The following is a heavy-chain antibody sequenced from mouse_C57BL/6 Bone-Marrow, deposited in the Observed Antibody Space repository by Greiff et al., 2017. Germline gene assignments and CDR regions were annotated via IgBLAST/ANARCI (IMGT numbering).Heavy chain of an antibody. V-gene: IGHV1-69*01. CDR3: ARYCSLDD. J-gene: IGHJ2*01. CDR2: IDPSDSYT. D-gene: IGHD1-1*01. Sequence: VQLQQPGAELVMPGSSVKLSCKASGYTFPSYWMHWVKQRPVQGLAWIGEIDPSDSYTNYNQKFKGKSTLTVDKSSSTAYMQLSSLTSEDSAVYYFARYCSLDDWGQGTTLTVSS. CDR1: GYTFPSYW.